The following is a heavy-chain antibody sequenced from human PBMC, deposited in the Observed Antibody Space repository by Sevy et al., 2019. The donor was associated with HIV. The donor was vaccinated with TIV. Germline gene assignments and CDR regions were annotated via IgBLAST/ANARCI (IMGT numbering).Heavy chain of an antibody. V-gene: IGHV3-23*01. CDR2: ISGSGGST. D-gene: IGHD3-22*01. CDR1: GFTFSSYA. Sequence: GGSLRLSCAASGFTFSSYAMSWVRQAPGKGLEWVSAISGSGGSTYYADSVKGRFTISRDNSKNTLYLQMNSLRAEDSAVYYCASVYYYDSSGHYYARYYFAYWGQGTLVTVSS. J-gene: IGHJ4*02. CDR3: ASVYYYDSSGHYYARYYFAY.